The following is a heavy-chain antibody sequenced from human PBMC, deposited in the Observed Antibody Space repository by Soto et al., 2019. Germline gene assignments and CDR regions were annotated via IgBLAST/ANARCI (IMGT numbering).Heavy chain of an antibody. CDR3: ARDGYCSGGSCYSGYYYGMDV. J-gene: IGHJ6*02. CDR1: GFTFSSYG. CDR2: IWYDGSNK. Sequence: GGSLRLSCAASGFTFSSYGMHWVRQAPGKGLEWVAVIWYDGSNKYYADSVKGRFTISRDNSKNTLYLQMNSLRAEDTAVYYCARDGYCSGGSCYSGYYYGMDVWGQGTTVTVS. D-gene: IGHD2-15*01. V-gene: IGHV3-33*01.